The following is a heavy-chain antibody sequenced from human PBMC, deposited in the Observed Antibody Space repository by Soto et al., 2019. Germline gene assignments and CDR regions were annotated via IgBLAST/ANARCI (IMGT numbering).Heavy chain of an antibody. D-gene: IGHD6-25*01. J-gene: IGHJ3*02. CDR2: ISYDGSNT. V-gene: IGHV3-30*18. CDR3: AKDQRRITYVFDI. Sequence: QVQLVESGGGVVQPGRSLRLSCAASGLTFNTYGMHWVRQAPGKGLEWVAVISYDGSNTYYADSVKGRFTISRDNSKNTVGPQMDSLRPEDTAVYYCAKDQRRITYVFDIWGQGTMVTVSS. CDR1: GLTFNTYG.